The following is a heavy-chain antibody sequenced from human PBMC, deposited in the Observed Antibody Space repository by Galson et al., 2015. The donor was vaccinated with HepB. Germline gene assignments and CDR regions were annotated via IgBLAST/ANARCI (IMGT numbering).Heavy chain of an antibody. CDR2: MNPNSGKI. CDR1: GYSFTSYD. J-gene: IGHJ6*03. D-gene: IGHD1-1*01. V-gene: IGHV1-8*01. Sequence: SVKVSCKGSGYSFTSYDINWVRQATGQGLEWMGWMNPNSGKIGYAQKLQGRVTMTRDTSISTAYMELTSLRYGDTAVYYCATNYHYYMDVWGNGTTVTVSS. CDR3: ATNYHYYMDV.